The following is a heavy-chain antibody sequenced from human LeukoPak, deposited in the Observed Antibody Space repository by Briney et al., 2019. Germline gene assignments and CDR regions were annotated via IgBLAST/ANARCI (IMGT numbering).Heavy chain of an antibody. CDR1: GGSISSGGYY. D-gene: IGHD6-6*01. CDR2: IYYSGST. J-gene: IGHJ4*02. V-gene: IGHV4-31*03. Sequence: SETLSLTCTVSGGSISSGGYYWSWIRQHPGKGLGWIGYIYYSGSTYYNPSLKSRVTISVDTSKNQFSLKLSSVTAADTAVYYCARAEYSSSSGLDYWGQGTLVTVSS. CDR3: ARAEYSSSSGLDY.